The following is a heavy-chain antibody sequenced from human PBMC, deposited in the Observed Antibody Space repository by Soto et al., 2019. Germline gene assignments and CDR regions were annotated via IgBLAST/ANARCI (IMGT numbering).Heavy chain of an antibody. CDR1: GFTFSSYG. D-gene: IGHD3-3*01. Sequence: GSLRLSCAASGFTFSSYGMHWVRQAPGKGLEWVAVIWYDGSNKYYADSVKGRFTISRDNSKNTLYLQMNSLRAEDTAVYYCARDGPSPQYYDFWTGPWLPNWFDPWGQGTLVTVSS. CDR2: IWYDGSNK. J-gene: IGHJ5*02. V-gene: IGHV3-33*01. CDR3: ARDGPSPQYYDFWTGPWLPNWFDP.